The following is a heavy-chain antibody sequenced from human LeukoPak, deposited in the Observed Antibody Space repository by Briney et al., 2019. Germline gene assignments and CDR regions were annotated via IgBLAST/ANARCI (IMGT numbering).Heavy chain of an antibody. J-gene: IGHJ4*02. CDR3: ARNLYGGNLNYFDY. CDR1: GGSISSYY. D-gene: IGHD4-23*01. V-gene: IGHV4-59*01. Sequence: PSETLSLTCTVSGGSISSYYWSWIRQPPGKGLEWIGYIYYSGSTNYNPSLKSRVTISVDTSKRHFSLKLISVTAADTAVYYCARNLYGGNLNYFDYWGQGTLVTVSS. CDR2: IYYSGST.